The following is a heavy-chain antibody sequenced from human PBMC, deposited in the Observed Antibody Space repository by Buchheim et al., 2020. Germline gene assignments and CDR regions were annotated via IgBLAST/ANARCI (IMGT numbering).Heavy chain of an antibody. CDR3: ARATSAYGMDV. V-gene: IGHV4-34*01. D-gene: IGHD3-3*01. J-gene: IGHJ6*02. CDR1: GGSFSDYY. CDR2: INHSGST. Sequence: QVQLQQWGAGLLKPSETLSLTCAVYGGSFSDYYWTWIRQPPGKGLEWIGEINHSGSTNYNPSLQSRVTISVDMSKNQFSLKLSSVTAADTAVYYCARATSAYGMDVWGQGTT.